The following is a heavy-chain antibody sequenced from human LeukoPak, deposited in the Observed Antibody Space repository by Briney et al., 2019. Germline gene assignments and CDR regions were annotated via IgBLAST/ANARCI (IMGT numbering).Heavy chain of an antibody. Sequence: ASVKVSCKASGYTFTTYDINWVRQATGRGLEWMGWMNPNSGNTGYAQKFQGRVIMTRNTSMSTAYMELNSLRSEDTAVYYCARANYYGSGKKDLDYWGQGTLVTVSS. D-gene: IGHD3-10*01. V-gene: IGHV1-8*01. CDR2: MNPNSGNT. CDR3: ARANYYGSGKKDLDY. J-gene: IGHJ4*02. CDR1: GYTFTTYD.